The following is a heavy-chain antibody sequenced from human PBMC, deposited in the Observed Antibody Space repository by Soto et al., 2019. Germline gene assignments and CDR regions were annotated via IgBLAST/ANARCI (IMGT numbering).Heavy chain of an antibody. CDR3: AKGITITAADPFDY. J-gene: IGHJ4*02. V-gene: IGHV3-23*01. CDR1: GFTFSTYA. D-gene: IGHD3-9*01. CDR2: ISSSGGTT. Sequence: PGGSLRLSCAASGFTFSTYAMGWVRQAPGKGLEWVSTISSSGGTTHYADSVRGRFTISRDNPKNTLFLQMNSLRAEDTAVYYCAKGITITAADPFDYWGQGTLVPVSS.